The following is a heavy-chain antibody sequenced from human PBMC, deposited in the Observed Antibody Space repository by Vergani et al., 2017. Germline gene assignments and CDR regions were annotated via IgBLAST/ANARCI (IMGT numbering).Heavy chain of an antibody. V-gene: IGHV4-39*01. CDR3: ARRGTYGSGCYFAFDI. D-gene: IGHD3-10*01. Sequence: QLQLQESGPGLVKPSETLSLTCTVSGGSISSSSYYWGWIRQPPGKGLEWIGSISYSGSTYYNPSLKSRVTISVDTSKNQFSLKLSSVTAADTAVYYCARRGTYGSGCYFAFDIWGQGTMVTGSS. CDR2: ISYSGST. CDR1: GGSISSSSYY. J-gene: IGHJ3*02.